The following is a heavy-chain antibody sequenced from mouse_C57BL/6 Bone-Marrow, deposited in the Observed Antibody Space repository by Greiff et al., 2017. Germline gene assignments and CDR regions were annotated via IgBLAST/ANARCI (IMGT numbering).Heavy chain of an antibody. CDR2: ISSGSSTI. CDR1: GFTFSDYG. V-gene: IGHV5-17*01. Sequence: EVKLMESGGGLVKPGGSLKLSCAASGFTFSDYGMHWVRQAPEKGLEWVAYISSGSSTIYYADTVKGRFTISRDNAKNTLFLQMTSLRSEDTAMYYCARYDYDGWGQGTSVTVSS. D-gene: IGHD2-4*01. CDR3: ARYDYDG. J-gene: IGHJ4*01.